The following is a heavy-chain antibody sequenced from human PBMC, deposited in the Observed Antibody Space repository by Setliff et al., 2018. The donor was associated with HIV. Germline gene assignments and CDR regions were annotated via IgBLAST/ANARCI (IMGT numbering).Heavy chain of an antibody. J-gene: IGHJ3*02. Sequence: LSLTCSVSGGSISSGTYYWGWIRQPPGKGLEWIGTIYYSGNTYYRPSLKSRVTISVDTSTNQFSLRLNSVTAADTAVYFCARQSGYTRGWDIFGVVAGSFDIWGQGTMVTVS. D-gene: IGHD3-3*01. CDR2: IYYSGNT. CDR3: ARQSGYTRGWDIFGVVAGSFDI. CDR1: GGSISSGTYY. V-gene: IGHV4-39*01.